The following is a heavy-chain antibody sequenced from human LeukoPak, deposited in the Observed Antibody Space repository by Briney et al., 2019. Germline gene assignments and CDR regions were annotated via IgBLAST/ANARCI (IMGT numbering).Heavy chain of an antibody. CDR1: GGSISSSRYY. Sequence: PSETLSLTCTVSGGSISSSRYYWAWIRQSPGKGLEWIGSIYYTGITYYNPSLKSRVTISLATSKTQFSLSLSSVTAADTAVYYCARMLNDFAAAFVFDYWGQGTLVTVSS. CDR3: ARMLNDFAAAFVFDY. V-gene: IGHV4-39*07. D-gene: IGHD3-16*01. CDR2: IYYTGIT. J-gene: IGHJ4*02.